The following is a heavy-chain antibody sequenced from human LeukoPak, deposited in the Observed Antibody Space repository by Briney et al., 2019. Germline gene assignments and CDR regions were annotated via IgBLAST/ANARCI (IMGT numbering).Heavy chain of an antibody. CDR3: ARNGYGDY. D-gene: IGHD5-12*01. V-gene: IGHV3-30*02. J-gene: IGHJ4*02. CDR1: GFTFSSYG. Sequence: GGSLRLSCAASGFTFSSYGMHWVRQAPGKGLQWVAFIRYDGSNKYYADSVKGRFTISRDKNTLYLQMNSLRAEDTAVYYCARNGYGDYWGQGTLVTVSS. CDR2: IRYDGSNK.